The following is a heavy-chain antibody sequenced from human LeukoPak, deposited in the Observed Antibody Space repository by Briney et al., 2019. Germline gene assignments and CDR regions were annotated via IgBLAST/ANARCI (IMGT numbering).Heavy chain of an antibody. D-gene: IGHD6-6*01. V-gene: IGHV3-23*01. CDR1: GFPFSSYD. CDR3: VTTWIAAHNYFDY. CDR2: ISGSGGST. J-gene: IGHJ4*02. Sequence: GGSLRLSCAASGFPFSSYDMSWVRQAPGKGLEWVSAISGSGGSTYYADSVKGRFTISRDNSKNTLYLQMDSLRAEDTAEYYCVTTWIAAHNYFDYWGQGTLVTVSS.